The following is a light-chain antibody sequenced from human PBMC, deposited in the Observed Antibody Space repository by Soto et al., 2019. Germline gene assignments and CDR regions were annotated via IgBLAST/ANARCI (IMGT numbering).Light chain of an antibody. CDR2: DAS. CDR1: QSISNW. Sequence: DIQMTQSPSTLSASVGDRVTITCRASQSISNWLAWYQQKPGKAPNILIYDASSLESGVPSRFSGSGSGTEFTLTISSLQPDDFATYYCQQYNSYSPYTFGQGTKLEIK. CDR3: QQYNSYSPYT. J-gene: IGKJ2*01. V-gene: IGKV1-5*01.